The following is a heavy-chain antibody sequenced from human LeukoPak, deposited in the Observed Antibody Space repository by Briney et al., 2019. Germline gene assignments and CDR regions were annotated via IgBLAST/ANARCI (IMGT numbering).Heavy chain of an antibody. Sequence: ASVKVSCKASGYTFTSYGISWVRQAPGQGLEWMGWISAYTGNTNYSQKLQGRVTMTTDTSTRTAYMELRSLRSDDTAVYYCARVEVMTRPFDYWGQGTLVTVSS. V-gene: IGHV1-18*01. J-gene: IGHJ4*02. CDR2: ISAYTGNT. CDR3: ARVEVMTRPFDY. CDR1: GYTFTSYG. D-gene: IGHD2-21*01.